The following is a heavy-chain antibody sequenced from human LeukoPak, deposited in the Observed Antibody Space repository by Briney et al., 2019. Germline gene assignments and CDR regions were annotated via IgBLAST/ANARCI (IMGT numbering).Heavy chain of an antibody. J-gene: IGHJ4*02. CDR1: GGTFSSYA. D-gene: IGHD5-12*01. Sequence: ASVKVSCKASGGTFSSYAISWVRQAPGQGLEWMGGIVPIFGTANYAQKVQGRVTITTDESTSTAYMELSSLRSEDTAVYYCARGKVYSGYDFLPGDPIDYWGQGTLVTVSS. CDR2: IVPIFGTA. V-gene: IGHV1-69*05. CDR3: ARGKVYSGYDFLPGDPIDY.